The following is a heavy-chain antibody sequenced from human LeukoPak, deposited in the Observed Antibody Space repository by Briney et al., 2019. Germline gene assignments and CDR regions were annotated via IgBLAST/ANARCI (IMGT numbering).Heavy chain of an antibody. J-gene: IGHJ3*02. Sequence: GGSLTLSCATSGFTFSGAAMHWVRQTSEKRLEWVGHIRNRDYNHATAYAASVIGRFTISRDDSKNTAYLQVNNLKTEDTAVYYCVRLVEWGTTFDNWGQGTTVTVSS. CDR3: VRLVEWGTTFDN. CDR2: IRNRDYNHAT. CDR1: GFTFSGAA. V-gene: IGHV3-73*01. D-gene: IGHD3-3*01.